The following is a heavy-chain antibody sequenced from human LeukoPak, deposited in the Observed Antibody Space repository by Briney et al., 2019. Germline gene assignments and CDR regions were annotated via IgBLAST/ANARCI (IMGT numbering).Heavy chain of an antibody. D-gene: IGHD6-19*01. Sequence: ASVKVSCKTSGYTLTSYGISWVRQAPGQGLEWMGWISGYNAKTNYLQKFQGRVTMTIDTSTTTVYMELRSLRSDDTAVYYCARPRVAGSLDDWGQGTLVTVSS. CDR2: ISGYNAKT. CDR3: ARPRVAGSLDD. CDR1: GYTLTSYG. V-gene: IGHV1-18*01. J-gene: IGHJ4*02.